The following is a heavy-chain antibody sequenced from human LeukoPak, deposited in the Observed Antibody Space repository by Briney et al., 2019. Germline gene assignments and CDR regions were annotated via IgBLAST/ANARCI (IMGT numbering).Heavy chain of an antibody. CDR1: GFTFNSYA. J-gene: IGHJ4*02. CDR3: ARDLGHTGYDLYDY. Sequence: PGGSLRLSCAASGFTFNSYAMSWVRQAPGKGLEWVANMKQDGSEKYYVDSVKDRFTISRDNAKNSLYLEMNSLRVEDTAVYYCARDLGHTGYDLYDYWGQGTLVTVSS. CDR2: MKQDGSEK. D-gene: IGHD5-12*01. V-gene: IGHV3-7*01.